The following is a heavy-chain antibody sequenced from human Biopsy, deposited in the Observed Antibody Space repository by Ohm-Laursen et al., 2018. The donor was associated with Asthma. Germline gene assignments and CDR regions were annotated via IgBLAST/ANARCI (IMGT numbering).Heavy chain of an antibody. CDR1: GFTVSRDH. Sequence: SLRLSCAASGFTVSRDHMFWVRQAPGKGLEWVSVIYSGGTSDTADSVRGRFTISRDFYKNTLYLQMDSLRAEDTAVYYCARGDSSGWSHYYFDYWGQGTPLTVSS. CDR2: IYSGGTS. J-gene: IGHJ4*02. CDR3: ARGDSSGWSHYYFDY. V-gene: IGHV3-53*01. D-gene: IGHD6-19*01.